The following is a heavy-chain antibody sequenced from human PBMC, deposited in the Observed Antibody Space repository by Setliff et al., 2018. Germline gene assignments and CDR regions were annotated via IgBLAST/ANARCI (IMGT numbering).Heavy chain of an antibody. D-gene: IGHD3-16*01. CDR2: ISRSGST. J-gene: IGHJ3*01. CDR1: GDSILSHTYT. CDR3: ASWGSPIALDL. V-gene: IGHV4-30-2*06. Sequence: SETLSLTCTVSGDSILSHTYTWTWIRQLPGQGLEWIGYISRSGSTSYNPSLKRQITISLATSKNQFSLKLSSVTAADTAIYYCASWGSPIALDLWGQGTVVTVSS.